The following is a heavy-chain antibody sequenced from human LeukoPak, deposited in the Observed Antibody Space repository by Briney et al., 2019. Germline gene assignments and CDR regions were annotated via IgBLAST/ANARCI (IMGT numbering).Heavy chain of an antibody. D-gene: IGHD6-13*01. J-gene: IGHJ4*02. CDR2: ISYDGSNK. CDR1: GFTFSSYA. V-gene: IGHV3-30*04. Sequence: PGRSLRLSCAASGFTFSSYAMHWVRQAPGKGLEWVAVISYDGSNKYYADSGKGRFTSSRDNSKNTLYLQMNSLRAEDTAVYYCARGGSSIAAAGWYWGQGTLVTVSS. CDR3: ARGGSSIAAAGWY.